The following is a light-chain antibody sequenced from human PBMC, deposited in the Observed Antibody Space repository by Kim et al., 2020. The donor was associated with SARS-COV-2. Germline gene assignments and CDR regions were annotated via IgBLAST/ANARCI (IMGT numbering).Light chain of an antibody. CDR3: QQYKNWPLT. CDR1: QSVSSN. V-gene: IGKV3-15*01. CDR2: GAS. J-gene: IGKJ4*01. Sequence: VSPGESATLSCRASQSVSSNFAWYQQKPGQAPRLLVYGASTRAIGIPARFSGSGSGTEFSLTISSLQTEDFAVYYCQQYKNWPLTFGGGTKLEIK.